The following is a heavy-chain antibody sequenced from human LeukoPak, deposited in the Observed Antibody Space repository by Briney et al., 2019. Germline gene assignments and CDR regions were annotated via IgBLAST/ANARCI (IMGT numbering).Heavy chain of an antibody. J-gene: IGHJ4*02. Sequence: GSLRLSCAASGFTFSSYWMHWVRHAPGKRLVWVSRINSDGSSTRYADSVKGRFTISRDNAKNTLYLQMNSLRGEDTAVYYCAREFWCSSTSCYAPFDYWGQGTLVTVSS. CDR2: INSDGSST. D-gene: IGHD2-2*01. V-gene: IGHV3-74*01. CDR1: GFTFSSYW. CDR3: AREFWCSSTSCYAPFDY.